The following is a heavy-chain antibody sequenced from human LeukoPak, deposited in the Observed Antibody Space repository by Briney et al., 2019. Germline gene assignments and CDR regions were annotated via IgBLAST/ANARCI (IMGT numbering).Heavy chain of an antibody. D-gene: IGHD3-9*01. CDR1: GGSMNNYY. Sequence: SETLSLTCTVSGGSMNNYYWSWFRQPPGKGLEWIGYIYYSGSTNYNPSLKSRVTISVDTSKNQFSLKLSSVTAADTAVYYCARMNYDILTGYENNWFDPWGQGTLVTVSS. CDR2: IYYSGST. J-gene: IGHJ5*02. V-gene: IGHV4-59*08. CDR3: ARMNYDILTGYENNWFDP.